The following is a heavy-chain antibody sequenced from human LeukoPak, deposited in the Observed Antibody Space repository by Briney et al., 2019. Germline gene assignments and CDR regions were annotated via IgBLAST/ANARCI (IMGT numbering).Heavy chain of an antibody. CDR2: IYYSGNT. CDR1: GGSISSYY. CDR3: ARHTYGTGSQY. V-gene: IGHV4-59*08. D-gene: IGHD3-10*01. J-gene: IGHJ4*02. Sequence: SETLSLTCTVSGGSISSYYWGRIRQPPGKGLEWIGYIYYSGNTKYNSSLKSRVTISVDTSKNQFSLKLSSMTAADTAVYYCARHTYGTGSQYWGQGALVTVSS.